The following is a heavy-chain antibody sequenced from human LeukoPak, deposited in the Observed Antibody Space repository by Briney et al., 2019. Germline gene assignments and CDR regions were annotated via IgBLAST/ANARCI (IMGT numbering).Heavy chain of an antibody. CDR1: GFSFNRRG. V-gene: IGHV3-48*04. CDR3: ARDSIVRGNIGNDMDV. J-gene: IGHJ6*03. D-gene: IGHD2-8*01. CDR2: ISPGSGTI. Sequence: GESLRLSCATSGFSFNRRGMNWVRHPPGKGLEWVSYISPGSGTIYYAESVKGRFTVSRDDAKNSLYLQMNTLRAGDTAVYYCARDSIVRGNIGNDMDVWGKGTTVTVSS.